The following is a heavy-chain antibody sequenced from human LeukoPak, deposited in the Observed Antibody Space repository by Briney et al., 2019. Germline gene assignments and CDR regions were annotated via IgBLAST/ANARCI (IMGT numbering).Heavy chain of an antibody. Sequence: SGPTLVKPTQTLTLTCTFSGFSLSTSGVGVGWIRQPPGKALEWLALIYWNDDKRYSPSLKSRLTITKDTSKNHVVLTMTNMDPVDTATSFCAHAHVNYDWGSYRPAFGYWGQGTLVTVSS. CDR3: AHAHVNYDWGSYRPAFGY. D-gene: IGHD3-16*02. J-gene: IGHJ4*02. V-gene: IGHV2-5*01. CDR1: GFSLSTSGVG. CDR2: IYWNDDK.